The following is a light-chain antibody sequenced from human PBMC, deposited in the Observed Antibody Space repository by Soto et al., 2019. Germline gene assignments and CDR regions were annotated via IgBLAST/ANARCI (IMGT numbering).Light chain of an antibody. CDR1: QAIDSW. CDR2: TGS. J-gene: IGKJ5*01. Sequence: DIQMTQSPSSVSASVGDRVTITCRASQAIDSWLAWYQQKPGEAPKLLIFTGSLLHSGVPPRFSGSGSGTDFTLTISSLQSEDFAVYYCQQYNNWPPFTFGQGTRLEI. V-gene: IGKV1-12*01. CDR3: QQYNNWPPFT.